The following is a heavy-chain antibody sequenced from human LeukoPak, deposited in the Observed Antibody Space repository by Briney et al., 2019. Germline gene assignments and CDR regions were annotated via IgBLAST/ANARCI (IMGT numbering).Heavy chain of an antibody. CDR3: ATGYDILTGYYALDY. CDR1: GYTFTTYG. V-gene: IGHV1-18*01. D-gene: IGHD3-9*01. Sequence: ASVKVSCKASGYTFTTYGISWVRQAPGQGLEWMGWVSAYNGNTNYAQKLQGRVTMTEDTSTDTAYMELSSLRSEDTAVYYCATGYDILTGYYALDYWGQGTLVTVSS. CDR2: VSAYNGNT. J-gene: IGHJ4*02.